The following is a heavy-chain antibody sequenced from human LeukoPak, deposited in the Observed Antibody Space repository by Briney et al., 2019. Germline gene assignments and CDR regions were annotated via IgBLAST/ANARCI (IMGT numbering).Heavy chain of an antibody. CDR2: IYYSGST. J-gene: IGHJ5*02. CDR3: ARHEYSGSYYGLSWFDP. Sequence: PSETLSLTCTVSGGSISSSGYYWGWIRQPPGKGLEWIASIYYSGSTYYKPSLKSRITISVDTSKNQLSLKLSSLTAADTAVYYCARHEYSGSYYGLSWFDPWGQGTLVTVSS. D-gene: IGHD1-26*01. V-gene: IGHV4-39*01. CDR1: GGSISSSGYY.